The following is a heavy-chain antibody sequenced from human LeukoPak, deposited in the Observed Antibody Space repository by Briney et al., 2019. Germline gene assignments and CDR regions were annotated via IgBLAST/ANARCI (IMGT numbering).Heavy chain of an antibody. D-gene: IGHD2-15*01. CDR3: AGHYCSGGSCYSNPINY. Sequence: GGSLRLSCAASGFTFSSYAMHWVRQAPGKGLEWVAVISYDGSNKYYADSVKGRFTISRDNSKNTLYLQMNSLRAEDTAVYYCAGHYCSGGSCYSNPINYWGQGTLVTVSS. V-gene: IGHV3-30*04. CDR2: ISYDGSNK. CDR1: GFTFSSYA. J-gene: IGHJ4*02.